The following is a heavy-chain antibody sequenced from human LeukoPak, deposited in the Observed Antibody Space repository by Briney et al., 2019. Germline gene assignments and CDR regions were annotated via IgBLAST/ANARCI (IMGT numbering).Heavy chain of an antibody. CDR3: AREKGPSEGMDV. CDR1: GFTFSSYV. CDR2: ISSSSSYI. Sequence: GGSLRLSCAASGFTFSSYVMNWVRQAPGKGLEWVSGISSSSSYIYYADSVKGRFTISRDNAKNSLYLQMNSLRDEDTAVYYCAREKGPSEGMDVWGQGTTVTVSS. J-gene: IGHJ6*02. D-gene: IGHD6-19*01. V-gene: IGHV3-21*01.